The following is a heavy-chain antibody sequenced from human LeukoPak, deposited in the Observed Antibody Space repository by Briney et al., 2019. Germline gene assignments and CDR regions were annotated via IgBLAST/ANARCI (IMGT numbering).Heavy chain of an antibody. Sequence: PGGSLRLSCAASGFTFSSYEMNWVRQAPGKGLEWVSYISSSGSTIYYADSVKGRFTISRDNAKNSLYLQMNGLRAEDTAVYYCARDHSSGYFHDAFDIWGQGTMVTVSS. CDR2: ISSSGSTI. J-gene: IGHJ3*02. CDR3: ARDHSSGYFHDAFDI. V-gene: IGHV3-48*03. CDR1: GFTFSSYE. D-gene: IGHD3-22*01.